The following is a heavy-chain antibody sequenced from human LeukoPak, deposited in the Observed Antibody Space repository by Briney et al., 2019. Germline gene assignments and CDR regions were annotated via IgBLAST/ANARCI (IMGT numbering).Heavy chain of an antibody. CDR1: GGSVSSSSYY. Sequence: SETLSLTCTVSGGSVSSSSYYWGWIRQPPGKGLEWIGSIYYSGSTYYNPSLKSRVTISVDTSKNQFSLKLSFVTAADTAVYYCARFGVEWDGMDVWGQGTTVTVSS. CDR3: ARFGVEWDGMDV. V-gene: IGHV4-39*01. CDR2: IYYSGST. J-gene: IGHJ6*02. D-gene: IGHD3-3*01.